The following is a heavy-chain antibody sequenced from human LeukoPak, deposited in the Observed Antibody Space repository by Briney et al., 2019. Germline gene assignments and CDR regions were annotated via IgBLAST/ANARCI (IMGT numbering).Heavy chain of an antibody. D-gene: IGHD3-22*01. CDR1: GGTFSSYA. CDR3: AREAYYDSPPGFDP. J-gene: IGHJ5*02. V-gene: IGHV1-69*04. Sequence: SVKVSCKASGGTFSSYAISWVRQAPGQGLEWMGRIIPILGIANYAQKFQGRVTITADKSTSTAYMELSSLRFEDTAVYYCAREAYYDSPPGFDPWGQGTLVTVSS. CDR2: IIPILGIA.